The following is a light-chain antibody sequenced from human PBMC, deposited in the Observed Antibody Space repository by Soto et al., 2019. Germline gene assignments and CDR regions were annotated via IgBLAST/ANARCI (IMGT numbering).Light chain of an antibody. CDR1: QSVSSY. J-gene: IGKJ4*01. CDR2: DAS. V-gene: IGKV3-11*01. Sequence: EIVLTQSPATLSLSPGERATLSCRASQSVSSYLAWYQQKPGQAPRLLIYDASNRATGIPARISGSGSGTDFTLNISSLEPEDFAVYYGQQRSNWPLTFGGGTKVEIK. CDR3: QQRSNWPLT.